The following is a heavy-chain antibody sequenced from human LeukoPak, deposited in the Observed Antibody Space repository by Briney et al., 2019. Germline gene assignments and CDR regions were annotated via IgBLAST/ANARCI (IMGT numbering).Heavy chain of an antibody. CDR2: INPNSGGT. V-gene: IGHV1-2*02. J-gene: IGHJ3*02. D-gene: IGHD3-10*01. CDR3: ARVRSWFDAFGI. CDR1: GYTFTGYY. Sequence: ASVKVSCKASGYTFTGYYMHWVRQAPGQGLEWMGWINPNSGGTNYAQKFQGRVTMTRDTSISTAYMELSRLRSDDTAVYYCARVRSWFDAFGIWGQGTMVTVSS.